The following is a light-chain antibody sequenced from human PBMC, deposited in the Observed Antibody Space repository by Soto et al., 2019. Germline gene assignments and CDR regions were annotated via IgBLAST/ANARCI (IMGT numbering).Light chain of an antibody. CDR3: QHYISYSEA. CDR2: KAS. Sequence: IQMTPPPSTLAGSVGGRVPITCQASQTISSWLAWYQQKPGKAPKLLIYKASTLKSGVPSRFSGSGSGTEFTLTISSLQPDDFATYYCQHYISYSEAFGQGTKV. V-gene: IGKV1-5*03. CDR1: QTISSW. J-gene: IGKJ1*01.